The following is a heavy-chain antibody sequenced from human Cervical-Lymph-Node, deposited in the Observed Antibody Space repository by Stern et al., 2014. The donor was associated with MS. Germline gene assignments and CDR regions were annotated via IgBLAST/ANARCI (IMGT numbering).Heavy chain of an antibody. D-gene: IGHD6-19*01. V-gene: IGHV1-2*02. CDR1: GYTFAPYY. Sequence: QLVQSGAEVMQPGASVRVSCKASGYTFAPYYIHWMRQAPGQGLAWLGWIIPNNGGTNYAQRFQGKVTMTRDTSISTAYMELRRLTSDDTAVYYCARGVLGVAGRGYFDFWGQGTLVTVSS. CDR2: IIPNNGGT. J-gene: IGHJ4*02. CDR3: ARGVLGVAGRGYFDF.